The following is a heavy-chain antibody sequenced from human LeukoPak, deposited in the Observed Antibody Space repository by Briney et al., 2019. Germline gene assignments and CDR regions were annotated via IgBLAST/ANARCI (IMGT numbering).Heavy chain of an antibody. CDR3: AREGYCSGGGCYLEYLQH. J-gene: IGHJ1*01. D-gene: IGHD2-15*01. V-gene: IGHV3-30-3*01. CDR2: ISYHGANK. Sequence: PGRSLSLSCAASGFTFNSYAMHCVRQAPGQGLEWVAVISYHGANKYYADSVKGRFTISRDNSKNTLYLQMHSLRPEDTAVYYCAREGYCSGGGCYLEYLQHWGQGTLVTVSS. CDR1: GFTFNSYA.